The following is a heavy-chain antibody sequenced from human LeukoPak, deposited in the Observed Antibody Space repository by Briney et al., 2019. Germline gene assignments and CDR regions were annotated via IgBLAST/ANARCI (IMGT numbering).Heavy chain of an antibody. CDR3: AKSAARLVSDYYYYMDV. CDR1: GFTFDDYT. D-gene: IGHD6-6*01. J-gene: IGHJ6*03. V-gene: IGHV3-43*01. CDR2: ISWDGGST. Sequence: GGSLRLSCAASGFTFDDYTMHWVRQARGKGLEWVSLISWDGGSTYYADSVKGRFTIARDNSKNSLYLQMNSLRTEDTALYYCAKSAARLVSDYYYYMDVWGKGTTVTVSS.